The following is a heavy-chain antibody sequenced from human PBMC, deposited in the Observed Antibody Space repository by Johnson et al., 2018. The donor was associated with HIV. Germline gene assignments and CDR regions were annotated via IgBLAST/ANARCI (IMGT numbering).Heavy chain of an antibody. V-gene: IGHV3-30-3*01. Sequence: VQLVESGGGVVQPGRSLRLSCAASGFTFSSYAMHWVRQAPGKGLEWVAVISYDGSNKYYADSVKGRFTVSRDNSKNTLYLQMNSLRAEDTAVYYCARPGGDYSAFDIWGRGTMVTVSS. J-gene: IGHJ3*02. CDR3: ARPGGDYSAFDI. D-gene: IGHD4-17*01. CDR2: ISYDGSNK. CDR1: GFTFSSYA.